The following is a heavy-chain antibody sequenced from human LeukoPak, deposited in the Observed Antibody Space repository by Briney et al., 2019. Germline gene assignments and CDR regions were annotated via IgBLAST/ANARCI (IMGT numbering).Heavy chain of an antibody. CDR1: GFTFSSYS. Sequence: GGSLRLSCAASGFTFSSYSMNWVRQAPGKGLEWVSSISSSSSYIYYADSVKGRFTISRDNSKNTLYLQMNSLRPEDTAVYYCAKMGLRYFDWPPVSDAFDIWGQGTMVTVSS. CDR2: ISSSSSYI. CDR3: AKMGLRYFDWPPVSDAFDI. D-gene: IGHD3-9*01. J-gene: IGHJ3*02. V-gene: IGHV3-21*01.